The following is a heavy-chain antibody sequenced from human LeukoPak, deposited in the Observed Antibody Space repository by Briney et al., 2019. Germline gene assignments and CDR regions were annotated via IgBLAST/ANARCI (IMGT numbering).Heavy chain of an antibody. Sequence: GAXXKVSCKASGYTFTGYYMHWVRQAPGQGLEWMGWINPNSGGTNYAQKFQGRVTMTRDTSISTAYMELSRLRSDDTAVYYCARGDEVQLWFRYYMDVWGKGTTVTVSS. CDR1: GYTFTGYY. D-gene: IGHD5-18*01. CDR3: ARGDEVQLWFRYYMDV. J-gene: IGHJ6*03. V-gene: IGHV1-2*02. CDR2: INPNSGGT.